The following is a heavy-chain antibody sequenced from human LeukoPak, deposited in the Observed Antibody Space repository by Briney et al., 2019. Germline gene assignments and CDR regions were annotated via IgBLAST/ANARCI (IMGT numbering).Heavy chain of an antibody. CDR2: IYTSGST. CDR3: AGVYCSSTSCYGWFDP. Sequence: SETLSLTCTVSGGSISSYYWSWIRQPAGKGLEWIGRIYTSGSTNYNPSLKSRVTMSVDTSKNQFSLKLSSVTAADTAVYYCAGVYCSSTSCYGWFDPWGQGTLVTVSS. V-gene: IGHV4-4*07. CDR1: GGSISSYY. D-gene: IGHD2-2*01. J-gene: IGHJ5*02.